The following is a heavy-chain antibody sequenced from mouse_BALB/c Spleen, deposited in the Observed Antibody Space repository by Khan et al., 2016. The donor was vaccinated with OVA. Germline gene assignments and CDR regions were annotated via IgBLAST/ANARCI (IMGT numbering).Heavy chain of an antibody. D-gene: IGHD2-14*01. CDR2: INPSNGYT. CDR1: GYTFTSYT. Sequence: VELQQSGAELARPGASVKMSCKASGYTFTSYTIHWIKERPGQGLEWIGYINPSNGYTNYNQRFKDKATLTTDKSSTTAYLQLSSLTSDDSAVXNCVRDGAYHRNDGWFAYWGRGTLVTVSA. CDR3: VRDGAYHRNDGWFAY. V-gene: IGHV1-4*01. J-gene: IGHJ3*01.